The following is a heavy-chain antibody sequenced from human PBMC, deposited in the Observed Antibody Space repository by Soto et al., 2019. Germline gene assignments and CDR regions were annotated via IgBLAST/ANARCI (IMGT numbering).Heavy chain of an antibody. V-gene: IGHV4-59*01. CDR2: IYYSGST. J-gene: IGHJ4*02. D-gene: IGHD3-10*01. Sequence: PSETLSLTCTVSGGSISSYYWSWIRQPPGKGLEWIGYIYYSGSTNYNPSLKSRVTISVDTSKNQFSLKLSSVTAADTAVYYCARSAGTMFRDTDYWGQGTLVTVSS. CDR1: GGSISSYY. CDR3: ARSAGTMFRDTDY.